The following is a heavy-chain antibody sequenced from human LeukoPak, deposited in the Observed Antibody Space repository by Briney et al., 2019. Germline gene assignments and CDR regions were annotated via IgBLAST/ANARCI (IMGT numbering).Heavy chain of an antibody. CDR1: GFTFNSYT. Sequence: PGGSLRLSCAASGFTFNSYTMNWVRQAPGKGLEWVANINPDGSNMLYVDSVKGRFTISRDNAKNSLYLQMNNLRAEDTAVYFCVSGFLQWLYWGQGTLVTVSS. CDR2: INPDGSNM. CDR3: VSGFLQWLY. D-gene: IGHD3-3*01. J-gene: IGHJ4*02. V-gene: IGHV3-7*01.